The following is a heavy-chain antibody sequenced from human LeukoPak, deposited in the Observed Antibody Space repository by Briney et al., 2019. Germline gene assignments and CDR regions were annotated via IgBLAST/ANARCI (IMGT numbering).Heavy chain of an antibody. V-gene: IGHV1-2*02. Sequence: ASVKVSCKASGYTFSAYNIHWVRQAPGQGREWMAWINPNSGVTDYAQKFQGRVTLTRDTSITTAYMELSSLRSDDTAVYTCAREDTMTGRAFDIWGQGTMVTVSS. CDR3: AREDTMTGRAFDI. CDR2: INPNSGVT. J-gene: IGHJ3*02. CDR1: GYTFSAYN. D-gene: IGHD3-22*01.